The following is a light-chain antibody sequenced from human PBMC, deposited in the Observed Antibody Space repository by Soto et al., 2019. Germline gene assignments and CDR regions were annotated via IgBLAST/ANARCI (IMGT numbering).Light chain of an antibody. CDR3: SSYTSSSTYV. V-gene: IGLV2-14*01. CDR2: DVT. CDR1: SSDVGGYNY. Sequence: ALTQPASVSGSPGQSITTSCTGTSSDVGGYNYVSWYQQHPGKAPKLMIYDVTNRPSGVSNRFSGSKSGNTASLTISGLQAEDEADYYCSSYTSSSTYVFGTGTKVTVL. J-gene: IGLJ1*01.